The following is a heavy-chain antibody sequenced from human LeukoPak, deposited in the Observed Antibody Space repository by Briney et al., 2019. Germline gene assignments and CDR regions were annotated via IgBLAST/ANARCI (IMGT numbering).Heavy chain of an antibody. D-gene: IGHD1-26*01. V-gene: IGHV3-7*01. CDR3: ARQRGSYSFDF. CDR2: ITKDGGEK. Sequence: GGSLRLSCAASGFTFSSYWMTWVRQAPGKGLEWVANITKDGGEKYYVDSVKGRFTISRDNTKNSLYLQMNSLRAEDTAVYYCARQRGSYSFDFWGQGTLVTVSS. J-gene: IGHJ4*02. CDR1: GFTFSSYW.